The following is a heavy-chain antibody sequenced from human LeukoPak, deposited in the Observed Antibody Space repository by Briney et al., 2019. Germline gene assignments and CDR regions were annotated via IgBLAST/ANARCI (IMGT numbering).Heavy chain of an antibody. CDR3: AKGDAFDI. Sequence: SQTLSLTCALSGDSVSNNSAAWNWIRQSPSRGLEWLGRTYYRPKWYNDYAVSVKSQITINPDTSKNQFSLQLNSVTPEDTAVYYCAKGDAFDIWGQGTMVTVSS. CDR1: GDSVSNNSAA. CDR2: TYYRPKWYN. J-gene: IGHJ3*02. V-gene: IGHV6-1*01.